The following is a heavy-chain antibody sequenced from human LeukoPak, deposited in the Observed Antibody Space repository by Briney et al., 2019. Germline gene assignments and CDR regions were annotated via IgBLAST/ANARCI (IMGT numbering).Heavy chain of an antibody. D-gene: IGHD3-10*01. CDR3: ARDKGSTMVRGVIAYNWFDP. CDR1: GFTFSTYA. CDR2: IGGSGSGGST. J-gene: IGHJ5*02. V-gene: IGHV3-23*01. Sequence: GGSLRLSCAASGFTFSTYAMSWVRQAPGKGLEWVSTIGGSGSGGSTSYAQKFQGRVTMTRDMSTSTVYMELSSLRSEDTAVYYCARDKGSTMVRGVIAYNWFDPWGQGTLVTVSS.